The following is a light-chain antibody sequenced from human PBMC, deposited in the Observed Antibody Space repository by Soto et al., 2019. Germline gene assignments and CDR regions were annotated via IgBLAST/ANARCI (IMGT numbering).Light chain of an antibody. Sequence: DIQLTQSPSLLSASVGDRVTIICRAIQGSSNYLAWYQRKPVKAPKLLIYAASTLQSWVPSRFSGSGSGTQSTLTSRHLQPEDFATYYCQKLNIYPLTVAGGPKVEIK. CDR2: AAS. CDR1: QGSSNY. CDR3: QKLNIYPLT. J-gene: IGKJ4*01. V-gene: IGKV1-9*01.